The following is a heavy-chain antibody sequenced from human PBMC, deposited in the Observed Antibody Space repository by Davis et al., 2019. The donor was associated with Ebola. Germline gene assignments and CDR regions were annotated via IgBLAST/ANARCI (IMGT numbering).Heavy chain of an antibody. J-gene: IGHJ4*02. CDR3: ARHDDY. CDR1: GFIFSSYV. CDR2: LGLSADT. V-gene: IGHV3-23*01. Sequence: GESLKISCAASGFIFSSYVMSWVRRAPGKGLEWVSTLGLSADTYYADSVKGRFTIFRDNAKNLLYLQINSLKDEDTAVYYCARHDDYWGQGTLVTVSS.